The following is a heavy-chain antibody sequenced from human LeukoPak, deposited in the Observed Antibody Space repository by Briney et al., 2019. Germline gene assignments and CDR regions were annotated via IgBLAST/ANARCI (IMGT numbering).Heavy chain of an antibody. CDR2: ISGSGGST. J-gene: IGHJ4*02. V-gene: IGHV3-23*01. D-gene: IGHD3-3*01. Sequence: GGSLRLSCAASGFTFSSYSMNWVRQAPGKGLEWVSAISGSGGSTYYADSVKGRFTISRDNSKNTLYLQMNSLRAEDTAVYYCAIIDYDFWSGYSVYWGQGTLVTVSS. CDR1: GFTFSSYS. CDR3: AIIDYDFWSGYSVY.